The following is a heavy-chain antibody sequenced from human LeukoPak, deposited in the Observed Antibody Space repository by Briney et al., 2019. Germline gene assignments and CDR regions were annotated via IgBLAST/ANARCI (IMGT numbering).Heavy chain of an antibody. CDR3: ARELTTADAFDI. Sequence: PSETLSLTCTVSGASITSYYWSWIRQPPGKGLEWIGYIYYSGSTNYNPSLKSRVTISVDTSKNQFSLKLSSVTAADTAVYYCARELTTADAFDIWGQGTMVTVSS. CDR2: IYYSGST. CDR1: GASITSYY. V-gene: IGHV4-59*01. D-gene: IGHD4-17*01. J-gene: IGHJ3*02.